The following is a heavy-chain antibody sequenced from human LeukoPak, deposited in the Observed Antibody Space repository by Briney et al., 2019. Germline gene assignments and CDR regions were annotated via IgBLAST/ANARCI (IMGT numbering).Heavy chain of an antibody. V-gene: IGHV3-53*01. D-gene: IGHD1-1*01. Sequence: PGGSLRLSCAASGFIVSSNYMGWVRQATGKGLEYVSVIYSGGNTYYGGSVKGRFTISRDNSKNTIYLQMNSLRAEDTAVFYCARLVATTGRLYFDYWGQGNLVTVSS. J-gene: IGHJ4*02. CDR3: ARLVATTGRLYFDY. CDR2: IYSGGNT. CDR1: GFIVSSNY.